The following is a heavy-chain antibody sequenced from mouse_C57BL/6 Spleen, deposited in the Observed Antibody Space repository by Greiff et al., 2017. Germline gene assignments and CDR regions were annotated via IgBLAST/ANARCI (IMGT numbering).Heavy chain of an antibody. Sequence: QVHVKQSGAELVKPGASVKISCKASGYTFTDYYINWVKQRPGQGLEWIGKIGPGSGSTYYNEKFKGKATLTADKSSSTAYMQLSSLTSEDSAVYFCAREIYYYGSSYAMDYWGQGTSVTVSS. D-gene: IGHD1-1*01. CDR3: AREIYYYGSSYAMDY. J-gene: IGHJ4*01. V-gene: IGHV1-77*01. CDR2: IGPGSGST. CDR1: GYTFTDYY.